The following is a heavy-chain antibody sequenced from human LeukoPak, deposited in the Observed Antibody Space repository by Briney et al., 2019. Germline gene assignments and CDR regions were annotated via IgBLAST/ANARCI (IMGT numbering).Heavy chain of an antibody. J-gene: IGHJ3*02. CDR3: AKGATVGKEALDI. CDR2: VSANNGDT. V-gene: IGHV1-18*01. CDR1: GYTFTSYG. Sequence: ASVTVSCKASGYTFTSYGISWVRQAPGQGLEWMGWVSANNGDTNYAQKYQGRVTMTTDASTSTAYMELSSLTSEDTALYFCAKGATVGKEALDIWGQGSLVTVSS. D-gene: IGHD4-11*01.